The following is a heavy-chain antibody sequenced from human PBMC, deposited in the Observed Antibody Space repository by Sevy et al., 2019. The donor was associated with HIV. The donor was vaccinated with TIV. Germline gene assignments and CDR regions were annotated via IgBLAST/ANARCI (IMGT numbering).Heavy chain of an antibody. J-gene: IGHJ3*01. CDR1: GFTFSNFY. D-gene: IGHD7-27*01. CDR3: AKENVAGNWGALDL. Sequence: GGYLSLSCTASGFTFSNFYMHWVCQAPGKGLEWVALIRHDGYEELYLVSVRGRFTISRDNSENTLYLQMNSLRGEDTALYYCAKENVAGNWGALDLWGQGTMVTVSS. CDR2: IRHDGYEE. V-gene: IGHV3-30*02.